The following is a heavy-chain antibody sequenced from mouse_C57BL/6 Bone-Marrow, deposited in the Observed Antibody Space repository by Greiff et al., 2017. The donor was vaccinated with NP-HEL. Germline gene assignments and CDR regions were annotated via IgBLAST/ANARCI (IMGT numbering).Heavy chain of an antibody. V-gene: IGHV5-15*01. Sequence: EVKLVESGGGLVQPGGSLKLSCAASGFTFSDYGMAWVRQAPRKGPEWVAFISNLAYSIYYADTVTGRFTISRENAKNTLYLEMSSLRSEDTAMYYCARHNYEDWYFDVWGTGTTVTVSS. CDR3: ARHNYEDWYFDV. D-gene: IGHD2-4*01. CDR2: ISNLAYSI. J-gene: IGHJ1*03. CDR1: GFTFSDYG.